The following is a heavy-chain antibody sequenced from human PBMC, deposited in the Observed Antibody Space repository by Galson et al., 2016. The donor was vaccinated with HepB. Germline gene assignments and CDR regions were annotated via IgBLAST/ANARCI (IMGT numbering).Heavy chain of an antibody. CDR1: GGSLSGYC. J-gene: IGHJ6*02. CDR3: ARGLRNDFWSGYYYGMDV. CDR2: INHSGST. Sequence: SETLSLTCAVYGGSLSGYCWSWIRQPPGKGLEWIGEINHSGSTKYNQSPKSRDIISLDMSKNQFSLNLSPVTAADTAVYYCARGLRNDFWSGYYYGMDVWGQGTTVTVSS. D-gene: IGHD3-3*01. V-gene: IGHV4-34*01.